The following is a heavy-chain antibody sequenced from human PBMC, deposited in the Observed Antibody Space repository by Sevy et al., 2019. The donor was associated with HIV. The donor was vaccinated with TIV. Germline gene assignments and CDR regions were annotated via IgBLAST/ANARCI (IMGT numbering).Heavy chain of an antibody. CDR2: INPKSGGT. D-gene: IGHD2-2*01. J-gene: IGHJ4*02. Sequence: ASVKVSCKASGYTFTDYYLHWVRQAPGQGLEWMGWINPKSGGTKFAQKFQGRVTLTRDTSMSTAYIDLSRLRSDDTAVYYCGRDSVVVPAALRYWGQGTLVTVSS. V-gene: IGHV1-2*02. CDR3: GRDSVVVPAALRY. CDR1: GYTFTDYY.